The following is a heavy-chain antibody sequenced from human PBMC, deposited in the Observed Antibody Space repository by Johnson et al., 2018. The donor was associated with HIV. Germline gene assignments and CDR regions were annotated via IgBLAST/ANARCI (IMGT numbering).Heavy chain of an antibody. V-gene: IGHV3-15*01. Sequence: EQLVESGGGVVQPGRSLRLSCAASGFTFSNAWMSWVRQAPGKGLARVGRIKSKTDGGTTDYAAPVNGRFTISRDDSKNTLNLQMNSLKTEGTAVYYCTTPITVTYAFDIWGQGTMVTVSS. CDR1: GFTFSNAW. CDR2: IKSKTDGGTT. CDR3: TTPITVTYAFDI. D-gene: IGHD4-11*01. J-gene: IGHJ3*02.